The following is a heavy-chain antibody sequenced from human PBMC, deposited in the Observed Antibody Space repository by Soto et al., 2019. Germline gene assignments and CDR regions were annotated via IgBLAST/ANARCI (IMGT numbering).Heavy chain of an antibody. J-gene: IGHJ4*02. Sequence: QVQLVQSGAEVKKPGSSVKVSCKASGGTFSSYGMHWVRQAPGKGLEWVAVISYDGSNKYYADSVKGRFTISRDNSKNTLYLQMNSLRAEDTAVYYCAKDLLGYCSSTSCYPGGDWGQGTLVTVSS. D-gene: IGHD2-2*01. V-gene: IGHV3-30*18. CDR1: GGTFSSYG. CDR3: AKDLLGYCSSTSCYPGGD. CDR2: ISYDGSNK.